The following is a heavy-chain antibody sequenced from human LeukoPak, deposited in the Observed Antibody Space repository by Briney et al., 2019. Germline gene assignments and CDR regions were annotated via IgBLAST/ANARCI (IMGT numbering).Heavy chain of an antibody. CDR1: GLTFSSYA. CDR3: AKGGRWDYYDSSH. Sequence: GGSLRLSCAVSGLTFSSYAMTWVRQAPGKGLEWVSGISGSGGTTYYADSVKGRFTISRDNPKNTLYLQMNSLRVDETAVYYCAKGGRWDYYDSSHWGQGTMVTVSS. D-gene: IGHD3-22*01. V-gene: IGHV3-23*01. CDR2: ISGSGGTT. J-gene: IGHJ3*01.